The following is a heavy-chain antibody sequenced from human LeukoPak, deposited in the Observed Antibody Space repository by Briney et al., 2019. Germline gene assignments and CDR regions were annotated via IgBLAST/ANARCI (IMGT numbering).Heavy chain of an antibody. CDR2: IRYDGSNK. V-gene: IGHV3-30*02. Sequence: GRSQRLSCAASGFTFSSYGMHWVRQAPGKGLEWVAFIRYDGSNKYYADSVKGRFTISRDNSKNTLYLQMNSLRAEDTAVYYCAKSRDPRITMIETDFDYWGQGTLVTVSS. CDR3: AKSRDPRITMIETDFDY. CDR1: GFTFSSYG. J-gene: IGHJ4*02. D-gene: IGHD3-22*01.